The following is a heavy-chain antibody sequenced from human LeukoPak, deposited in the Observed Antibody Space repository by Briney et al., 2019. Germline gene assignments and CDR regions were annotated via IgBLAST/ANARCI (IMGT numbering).Heavy chain of an antibody. CDR2: MNPNSGNT. J-gene: IGHJ4*02. CDR3: VRPTMVAKNYFDY. V-gene: IGHV1-8*01. CDR1: GYTFTSYD. Sequence: ASVKVSCKASGYTFTSYDINWVRQATGQGLEWMGWMNPNSGNTGYAQKFQGRVTMTRNTSISTAYMKLSSLRSEDTAVYYCVRPTMVAKNYFDYWGQGTLVTVSS. D-gene: IGHD4/OR15-4a*01.